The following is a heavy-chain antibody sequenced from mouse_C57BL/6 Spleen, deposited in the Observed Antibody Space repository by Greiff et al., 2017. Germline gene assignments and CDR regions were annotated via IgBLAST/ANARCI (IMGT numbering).Heavy chain of an antibody. CDR3: ARRRARGAYYAMDY. CDR1: GFTFSSYT. CDR2: ISGGGGNT. J-gene: IGHJ4*01. V-gene: IGHV5-9*01. D-gene: IGHD3-1*01. Sequence: DVMLVESGGGLVKPGGSLKLSCAASGFTFSSYTMSWVRQTPEKRLEWVATISGGGGNTYYPDSVTGRFTISRDKATNTLYMQMSSLMSEDTALYYCARRRARGAYYAMDYWGQGTSVTVSS.